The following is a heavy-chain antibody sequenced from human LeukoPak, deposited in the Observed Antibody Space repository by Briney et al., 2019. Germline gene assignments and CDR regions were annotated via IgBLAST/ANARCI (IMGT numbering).Heavy chain of an antibody. D-gene: IGHD3-3*01. J-gene: IGHJ3*02. V-gene: IGHV3-21*01. CDR3: ARSIRFLGSPAPLNAFDI. CDR2: ISSSSSYI. CDR1: GFTFSSYE. Sequence: GGSLRLSCAASGFTFSSYEMNWVRQAPGKGLEWVSSISSSSSYIYYADSVKGRFTISRDNAKNSLYLQMNSLRAEDTAVYYCARSIRFLGSPAPLNAFDIWGQGTMVTVSS.